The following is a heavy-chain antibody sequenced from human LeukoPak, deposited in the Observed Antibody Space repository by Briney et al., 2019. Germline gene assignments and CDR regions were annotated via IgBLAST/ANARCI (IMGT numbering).Heavy chain of an antibody. J-gene: IGHJ3*02. CDR3: ARDLTIAAAGTGAFDI. D-gene: IGHD6-13*01. V-gene: IGHV1-18*01. CDR1: GYTFTSYG. CDR2: ISAYNGNT. Sequence: ASVMVSCKASGYTFTSYGISWVRQAPGQGLEWMGWISAYNGNTNYAQKLQGRVTMTTDTSTSTAYMELRSLRSDDTAVYYCARDLTIAAAGTGAFDIWGQGTMVTVSS.